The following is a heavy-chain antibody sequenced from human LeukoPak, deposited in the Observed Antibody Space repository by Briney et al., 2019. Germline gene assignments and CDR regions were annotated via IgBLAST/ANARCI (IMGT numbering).Heavy chain of an antibody. Sequence: SETLSLTCIVSGGSISSYYWSWIRQPAGKGLEWIGRIYTSGSTNYNPSLKSRVTMSVDTSKNQFSLNLSSVTAADSALYYCARSVLGNYYYMDVWGKGTTVTVSS. CDR2: IYTSGST. J-gene: IGHJ6*03. CDR3: ARSVLGNYYYMDV. V-gene: IGHV4-4*07. CDR1: GGSISSYY. D-gene: IGHD2-8*01.